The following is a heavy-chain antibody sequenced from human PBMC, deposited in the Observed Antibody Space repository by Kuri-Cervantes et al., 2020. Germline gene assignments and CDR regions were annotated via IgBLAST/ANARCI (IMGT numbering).Heavy chain of an antibody. CDR1: GFTFSSYS. Sequence: GGSLRLSCAASGFTFSSYSTNWVRQAPGKGLEWVSYISSSSSTIYHADSVKGRFTISRDNAKNSLYLQMNSLRDEDTAVYYCAREKRITMVRGVTIYYYYGMDVWGQGTTVTVSS. J-gene: IGHJ6*02. D-gene: IGHD3-10*01. CDR3: AREKRITMVRGVTIYYYYGMDV. V-gene: IGHV3-48*02. CDR2: ISSSSSTI.